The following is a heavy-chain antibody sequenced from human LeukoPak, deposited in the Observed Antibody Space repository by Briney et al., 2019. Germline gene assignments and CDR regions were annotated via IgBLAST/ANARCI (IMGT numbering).Heavy chain of an antibody. V-gene: IGHV3-48*01. CDR2: ISSISGTI. Sequence: TRGSLRLSCADSGFTFSRYSMNWVRQAPGKGLELVSYISSISGTINYADSLKSRFTISGDNARNSLFLQMNSLRAEDTAVYYCARDHNYAFDYWGQGTLVTVSS. D-gene: IGHD5-18*01. J-gene: IGHJ4*02. CDR3: ARDHNYAFDY. CDR1: GFTFSRYS.